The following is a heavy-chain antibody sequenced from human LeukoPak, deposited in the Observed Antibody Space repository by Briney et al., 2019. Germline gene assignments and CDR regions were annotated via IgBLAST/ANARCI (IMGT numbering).Heavy chain of an antibody. J-gene: IGHJ5*01. V-gene: IGHV4-39*06. CDR2: VPHSGAT. Sequence: SETLSLTCAVSGASVSSSTYFWGWIRQPPGEGPEWLGSVPHSGATYYNPSLKSRVTISLDTSKNQIILTETSVTVADTALYFCASRIVVSPTAIETWFDSWGQGTLVTVSS. CDR3: ASRIVVSPTAIETWFDS. CDR1: GASVSSSTYF. D-gene: IGHD2-2*01.